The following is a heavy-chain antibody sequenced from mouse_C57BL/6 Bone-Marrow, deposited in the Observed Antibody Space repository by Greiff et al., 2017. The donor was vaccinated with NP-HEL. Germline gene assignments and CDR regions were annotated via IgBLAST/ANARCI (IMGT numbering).Heavy chain of an antibody. J-gene: IGHJ3*01. CDR2: IDPNSGGT. V-gene: IGHV1-72*01. Sequence: QVQLQQSGAELVKPGASVKLSCKASGYTFTSYWMHWVKQRPGRGLEWIGRIDPNSGGTKYNEKFKSKATLTVDKPSSTAYMQLSLTSEDSAVYNCAPFAWFSYWGRGTLVTVSA. CDR1: GYTFTSYW. CDR3: APFAWFSY.